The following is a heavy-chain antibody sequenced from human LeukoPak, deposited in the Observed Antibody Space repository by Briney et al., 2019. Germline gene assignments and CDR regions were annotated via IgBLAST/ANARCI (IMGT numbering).Heavy chain of an antibody. Sequence: SETLSLTCTVSGDSISSSSYYWGWIRQPPGKGLEWIGSIYYSGSTYYNPSLKSRVTISVDTSKNQFSLKLSSVTAADTAVYYCARHRRDLEAVAGTYFDYWGQGTLVTVSS. J-gene: IGHJ4*02. CDR1: GDSISSSSYY. V-gene: IGHV4-39*01. CDR3: ARHRRDLEAVAGTYFDY. D-gene: IGHD6-19*01. CDR2: IYYSGST.